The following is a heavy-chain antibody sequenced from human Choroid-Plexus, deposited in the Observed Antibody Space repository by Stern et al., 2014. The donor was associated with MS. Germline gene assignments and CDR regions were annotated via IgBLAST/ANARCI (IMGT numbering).Heavy chain of an antibody. V-gene: IGHV5-51*03. CDR1: GYSFSNYW. J-gene: IGHJ4*02. CDR3: ATAPPRGYTYGNFDY. Sequence: VQLVQSGTEVKKPGESLKISCKGSGYSFSNYWIGWVRQMPGKGLEWIGIIYPGDSDTRYSPSFQGQVTISPDKSINTAYLQWSSLKASDTAIYYCATAPPRGYTYGNFDYWGQGTLVTVSS. D-gene: IGHD5-18*01. CDR2: IYPGDSDT.